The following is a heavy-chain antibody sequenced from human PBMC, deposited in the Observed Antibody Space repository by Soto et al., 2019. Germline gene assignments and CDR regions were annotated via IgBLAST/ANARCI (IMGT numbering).Heavy chain of an antibody. V-gene: IGHV3-23*01. CDR1: GFTFSSYA. D-gene: IGHD3-22*01. J-gene: IGHJ6*02. CDR2: ISCSGGST. Sequence: EVQLLESGGDLVQPGGSLRLSCAASGFTFSSYAMTWVRPAPGKGLEWVSGISCSGGSTYYADSVKGRFTISRDNCKNTMDLQMNSLRAEDTAVYYCAKGVRSYYYYGMDVWGQGTTVTVSS. CDR3: AKGVRSYYYYGMDV.